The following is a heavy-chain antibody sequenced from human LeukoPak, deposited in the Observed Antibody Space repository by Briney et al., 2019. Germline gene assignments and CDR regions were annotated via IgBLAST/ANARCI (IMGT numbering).Heavy chain of an antibody. CDR1: GYTFSAYG. Sequence: GASVKVSCKASGYTFSAYGISWVRQAPGQGPEWMGWISAYNGDTKYAQNFQDRVIMTTDTSTATAYMELRGLTSDDTAVYFCARGGYNWNEGFGWDYSYYCMDVWGQGSTVTVSS. CDR2: ISAYNGDT. J-gene: IGHJ6*02. D-gene: IGHD1-20*01. V-gene: IGHV1-18*01. CDR3: ARGGYNWNEGFGWDYSYYCMDV.